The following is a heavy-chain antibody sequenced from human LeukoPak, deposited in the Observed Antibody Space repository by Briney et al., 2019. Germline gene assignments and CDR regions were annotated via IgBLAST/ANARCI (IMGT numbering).Heavy chain of an antibody. CDR1: GGSFSGYY. J-gene: IGHJ6*04. CDR3: ARGLWFGELDV. V-gene: IGHV4-34*01. Sequence: SETLSLTCAVYGGSFSGYYWSWIRQPPGKGLEWIGEINHSGGTSYNPSLKSRVTISVDTSKNQFSLKLSSVTAADTAVYYCARGLWFGELDVWGKGTTVTVSS. D-gene: IGHD3-10*01. CDR2: INHSGGT.